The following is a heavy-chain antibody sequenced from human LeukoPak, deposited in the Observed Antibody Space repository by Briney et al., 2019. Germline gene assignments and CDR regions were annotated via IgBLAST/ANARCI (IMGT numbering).Heavy chain of an antibody. CDR1: GFTFGDYA. D-gene: IGHD2-2*01. CDR3: TRAYTQLGFDP. Sequence: GRSLRLSCTASGFTFGDYAMSWFRQAPGKGLEWVGFIRSKAYGGTTEYAASVKGRFTISRDDSKSIAYLQMNSLKTEDTAVYYCTRAYTQLGFDPWGQGTLDTVSS. V-gene: IGHV3-49*03. CDR2: IRSKAYGGTT. J-gene: IGHJ5*02.